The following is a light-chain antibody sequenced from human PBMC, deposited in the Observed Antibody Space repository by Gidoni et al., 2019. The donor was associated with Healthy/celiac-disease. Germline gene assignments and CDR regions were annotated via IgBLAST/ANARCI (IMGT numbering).Light chain of an antibody. CDR2: AAA. J-gene: IGKJ5*01. CDR1: QSISSY. V-gene: IGKV1-39*01. Sequence: DIHMTQSQSSLPASVGDRVTITCRASQSISSYLTWYQQKPGKAPKLLIYAAASLQSGGPSRFSGSGAGTDFTLTISSLQPEDFATYYCQQSYSTPRITFGQGTRLEIK. CDR3: QQSYSTPRIT.